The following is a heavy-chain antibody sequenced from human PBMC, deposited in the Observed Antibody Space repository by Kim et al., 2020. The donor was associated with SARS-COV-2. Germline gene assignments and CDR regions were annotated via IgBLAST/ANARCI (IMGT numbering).Heavy chain of an antibody. CDR1: GSKVSTYW. J-gene: IGHJ4*02. CDR3: ATGPGVLTNYYFDF. Sequence: GESLKISCHTSGSKVSTYWIGWVRQLPGKGLELMGVIYPRESDVRYSQSLQGLVTISADGSGAFVQWSALKVSDTAFYYCATGPGVLTNYYFDFWGQGTLVTVSS. V-gene: IGHV5-51*01. CDR2: IYPRESDV. D-gene: IGHD4-4*01.